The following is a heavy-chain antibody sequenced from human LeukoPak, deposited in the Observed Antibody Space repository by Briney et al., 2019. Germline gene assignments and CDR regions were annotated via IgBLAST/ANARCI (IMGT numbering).Heavy chain of an antibody. J-gene: IGHJ4*02. Sequence: PGGSLRLSCAASGFTFSSYAMHWVRQAPGKGLEWVAVISYDGSNKYYADSVKGRFTISRDNSKNTLYLQMNSLRAEDTAVYYCARDLMIVVDLTSYFDYWGQGTLVTVSS. CDR2: ISYDGSNK. CDR3: ARDLMIVVDLTSYFDY. CDR1: GFTFSSYA. D-gene: IGHD3-22*01. V-gene: IGHV3-30*01.